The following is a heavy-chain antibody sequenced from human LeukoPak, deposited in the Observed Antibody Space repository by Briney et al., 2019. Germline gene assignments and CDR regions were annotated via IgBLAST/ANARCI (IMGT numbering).Heavy chain of an antibody. Sequence: GGSLRLSCEASGFTFRNYWMSWVRQAPGKGLEWVASINQRGSAIFYVDSVRGRFTISRDNAKNTLYLQMNSLRAEDTAVYYCARDHTYYDRGGGASPIPYDAFDIWGQGTMVTVSS. CDR2: INQRGSAI. J-gene: IGHJ3*02. CDR3: ARDHTYYDRGGGASPIPYDAFDI. CDR1: GFTFRNYW. D-gene: IGHD3-22*01. V-gene: IGHV3-7*01.